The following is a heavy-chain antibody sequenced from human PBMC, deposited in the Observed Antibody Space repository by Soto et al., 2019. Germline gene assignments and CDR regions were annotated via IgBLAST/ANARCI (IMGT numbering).Heavy chain of an antibody. CDR1: GGSISSYY. CDR3: ARENRKYDILTGYPAGDCVDH. Sequence: SETLSLTCTVSGGSISSYYWSWIRQPPGKGLEWIGYIYYRGITNYNPSLKSRVTISVDTSKNHFSLKLSSVTAADTAVYYCARENRKYDILTGYPAGDCVDHCGQGTLVTVSS. CDR2: IYYRGIT. J-gene: IGHJ4*02. V-gene: IGHV4-59*01. D-gene: IGHD3-9*01.